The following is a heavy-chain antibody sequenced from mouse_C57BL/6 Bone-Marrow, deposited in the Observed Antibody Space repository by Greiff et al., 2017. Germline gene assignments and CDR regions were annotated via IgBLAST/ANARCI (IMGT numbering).Heavy chain of an antibody. Sequence: VQLQQPGAELVKPGASVKLSCKASGYTFTSYWMHWVKQRPGQGLEWIGMIHPNSGSTNYNEKFKSKGTLTVDKSSSTAYMQLSSLTSEDSAVYYCARKGGAWFAYWGQGTLVTVSA. CDR1: GYTFTSYW. CDR2: IHPNSGST. J-gene: IGHJ3*01. CDR3: ARKGGAWFAY. V-gene: IGHV1-64*01.